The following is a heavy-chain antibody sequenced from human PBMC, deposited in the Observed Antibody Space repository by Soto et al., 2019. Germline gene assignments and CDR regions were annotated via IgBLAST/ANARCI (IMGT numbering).Heavy chain of an antibody. D-gene: IGHD3-10*01. CDR3: ARVWFGELLQFFDY. CDR2: MYYSGST. V-gene: IGHV4-31*03. J-gene: IGHJ4*02. Sequence: QVQLQESGPGLVKPSQTLSLTCTVSGGSISSGGYYWSWIRQHPGKGLEWIGYMYYSGSTYYNPSLKSRVTISVDTSKNQFSLKLSSVTAADTAVYYCARVWFGELLQFFDYWGQGTLVTVSS. CDR1: GGSISSGGYY.